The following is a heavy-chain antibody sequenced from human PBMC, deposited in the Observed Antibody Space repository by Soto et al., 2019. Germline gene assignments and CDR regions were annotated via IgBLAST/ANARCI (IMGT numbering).Heavy chain of an antibody. CDR3: ARYASSNWHYFDY. Sequence: SETLSLTCIVSGGSISSGDYYWSWIRQHPGKGLEWIGYIYYSGSAYYNPSLKSRVSMSVDTSKNQFSLKLSSVTAADTAIYFCARYASSNWHYFDYWGQGTLVTVSS. D-gene: IGHD6-13*01. CDR1: GGSISSGDYY. CDR2: IYYSGSA. V-gene: IGHV4-31*03. J-gene: IGHJ4*02.